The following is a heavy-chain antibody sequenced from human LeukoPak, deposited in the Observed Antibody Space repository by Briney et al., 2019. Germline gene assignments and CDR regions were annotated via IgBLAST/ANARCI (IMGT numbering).Heavy chain of an antibody. CDR1: GGSISSSSYY. CDR3: ATGHREEWELPTVYYYYMDV. Sequence: SETLSLTCTVSGGSISSSSYYWGWIRQPPGKGLEWIGSIYYSGSTYYNPSLKSRVTISVDTSKNQFSLKLSSVTAADTAVYYCATGHREEWELPTVYYYYMDVWGKGTTVTVSS. V-gene: IGHV4-39*07. D-gene: IGHD1-26*01. J-gene: IGHJ6*03. CDR2: IYYSGST.